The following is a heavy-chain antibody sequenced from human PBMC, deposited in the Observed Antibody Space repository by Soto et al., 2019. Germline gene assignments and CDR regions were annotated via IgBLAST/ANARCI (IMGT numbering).Heavy chain of an antibody. J-gene: IGHJ4*02. CDR2: INAGSGNT. D-gene: IGHD2-2*02. Sequence: QVQLVQSGAEVKKPGASVKVSCKASGYTFPSYTIHWIRQAPGQRPEWMGWINAGSGNTKYSQKFQGRVTITRDTSASTAYVELSSLRSEDTAVYFCASDPIPDYWGQGTLVTVSS. CDR3: ASDPIPDY. V-gene: IGHV1-3*01. CDR1: GYTFPSYT.